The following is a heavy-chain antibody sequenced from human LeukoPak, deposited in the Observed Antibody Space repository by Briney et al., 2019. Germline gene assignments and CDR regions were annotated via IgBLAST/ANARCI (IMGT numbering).Heavy chain of an antibody. CDR2: IKEDSSEK. CDR3: ARTTHTDY. J-gene: IGHJ4*02. CDR1: GFTFNTYW. Sequence: PGGSLRLSCAASGFTFNTYWMTWVRQAPGKGLEWVATIKEDSSEKYYVDSVRGRSTISRDNAENSLYPQMNSLRVEDTAVYYCARTTHTDYWGQGTLVTVSS. D-gene: IGHD1-1*01. V-gene: IGHV3-7*01.